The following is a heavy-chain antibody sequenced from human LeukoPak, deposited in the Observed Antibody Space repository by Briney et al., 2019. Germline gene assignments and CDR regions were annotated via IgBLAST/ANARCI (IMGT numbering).Heavy chain of an antibody. V-gene: IGHV1-2*02. D-gene: IGHD3-16*01. CDR2: INPNGGGT. CDR3: ARVRYRLAETYIDY. CDR1: GYTFTSYG. J-gene: IGHJ4*02. Sequence: ASVKVSCKASGYTFTSYGISWVRQAPGQGLEWMGWINPNGGGTNYAQKFQGRVTMTRDTSISTAYMELSRLRSDDTAVYYCARVRYRLAETYIDYWGQGTLVTVSS.